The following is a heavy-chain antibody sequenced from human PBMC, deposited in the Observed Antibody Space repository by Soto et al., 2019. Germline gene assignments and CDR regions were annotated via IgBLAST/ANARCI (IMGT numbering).Heavy chain of an antibody. J-gene: IGHJ5*02. CDR2: ISGSGGST. Sequence: HPGGSLRLSCAASGFTFSSYAMSGVRQATEKGLERVSAISGSGGSTYYADSVKGRFTISRDNSKNTLYLQMNSLRAEDTAVYYCAKFSDNDYSNYRLAPTFNWFDPWGQGTLVTVSS. V-gene: IGHV3-23*01. CDR3: AKFSDNDYSNYRLAPTFNWFDP. D-gene: IGHD4-4*01. CDR1: GFTFSSYA.